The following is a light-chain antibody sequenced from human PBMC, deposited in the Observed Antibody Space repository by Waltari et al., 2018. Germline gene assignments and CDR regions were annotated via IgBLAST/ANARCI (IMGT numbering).Light chain of an antibody. CDR3: GSYTTKYTVV. CDR2: DVD. CDR1: IDDVGGYNY. Sequence: QSALTQPASVSGSLGQSITISCTGTIDDVGGYNYVSWYQRHPGKDPKLIIYDVDSRPSGVSDRFSGSKSGHTASLTISRLQVDDEADYFCGSYTTKYTVVFGGGTRLTVL. V-gene: IGLV2-14*03. J-gene: IGLJ2*01.